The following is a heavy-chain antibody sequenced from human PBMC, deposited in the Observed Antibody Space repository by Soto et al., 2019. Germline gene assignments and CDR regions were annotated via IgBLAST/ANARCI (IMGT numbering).Heavy chain of an antibody. CDR2: INPSGGST. D-gene: IGHD4-4*01. J-gene: IGHJ4*02. CDR1: GYTFTNYA. V-gene: IGHV1-46*01. Sequence: GASVKVSCKASGYTFTNYAIHWVRQAPGQGYEWMGIINPSGGSTTYAQKFQGRVTMTRDTSTTTVYMELSSLKSEDTAVYYCARYDYNGYYFDYWGQGTLVTVSS. CDR3: ARYDYNGYYFDY.